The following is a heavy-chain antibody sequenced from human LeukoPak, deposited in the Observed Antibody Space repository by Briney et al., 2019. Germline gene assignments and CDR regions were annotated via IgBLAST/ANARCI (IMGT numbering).Heavy chain of an antibody. CDR1: GFTFSSYW. Sequence: GGSLRLSCAGSGFTFSSYWMSWVRQAPGKGLEWVANIKQDGSEKYYVDSVKGRFTISRDNAKNSLYLQMNSLRAEDTAVYYCARDALGSCGGDCYYYYGMDVWGQGTTVTVSS. J-gene: IGHJ6*02. CDR3: ARDALGSCGGDCYYYYGMDV. V-gene: IGHV3-7*01. CDR2: IKQDGSEK. D-gene: IGHD2-21*02.